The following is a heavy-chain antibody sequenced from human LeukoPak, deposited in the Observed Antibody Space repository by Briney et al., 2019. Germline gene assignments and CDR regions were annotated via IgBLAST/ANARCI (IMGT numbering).Heavy chain of an antibody. CDR3: ARSELLWFGGVNSGFDY. CDR2: IYYSGST. V-gene: IGHV4-59*01. CDR1: GGSFSSYY. D-gene: IGHD3-10*01. J-gene: IGHJ4*02. Sequence: SETLSLTCTVSGGSFSSYYWSWIRQPPGKGLEWIGYIYYSGSTNYNPSLKSRVTISLDTSKNQFSLKLSSVTAADTAVYYCARSELLWFGGVNSGFDYWGQETLVTVSS.